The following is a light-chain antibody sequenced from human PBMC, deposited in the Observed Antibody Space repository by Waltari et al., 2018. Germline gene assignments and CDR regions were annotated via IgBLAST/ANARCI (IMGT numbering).Light chain of an antibody. CDR2: KDD. CDR3: QSSDRGGYVV. Sequence: SYELTQPPSVSVSPGQTARITCSSDALSKQFVYWYQRKAGQAPVVVIYKDDEGPAGIPERFAGSSSGTTVTLTISGVQAEDEADYYCQSSDRGGYVVFGGGTKLTVL. J-gene: IGLJ2*01. V-gene: IGLV3-25*03. CDR1: ALSKQF.